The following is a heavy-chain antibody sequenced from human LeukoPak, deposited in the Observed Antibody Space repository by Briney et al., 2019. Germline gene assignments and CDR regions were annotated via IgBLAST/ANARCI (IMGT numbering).Heavy chain of an antibody. J-gene: IGHJ4*02. CDR2: ISRNGGSP. V-gene: IGHV3-64*01. CDR3: AREKLLAAAGFDY. Sequence: GGSLGLSCAASGFTFSTYAMHWVRQAPGKGLEYVSGISRNGGSPYYVNSVKGRFTISRDNPKNTLYLQMGSLRAEDMAVYYCAREKLLAAAGFDYWGQGTLVTVSS. CDR1: GFTFSTYA. D-gene: IGHD6-13*01.